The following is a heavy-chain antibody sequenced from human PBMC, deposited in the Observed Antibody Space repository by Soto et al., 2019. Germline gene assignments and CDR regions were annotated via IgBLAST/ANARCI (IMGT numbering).Heavy chain of an antibody. V-gene: IGHV3-33*06. CDR1: GFTFSSYC. CDR2: IWYDGSNK. J-gene: IGHJ3*02. D-gene: IGHD2-15*01. Sequence: GGSLRLSCAASGFTFSSYCMHWVRQAPGKGLEWVAVIWYDGSNKYYADSVKGRFTISRDNSKNTLYLQMNSLRAEDTAVYYCAKDARYCSGGSCPRGDAFDIWGQGTMVTVSS. CDR3: AKDARYCSGGSCPRGDAFDI.